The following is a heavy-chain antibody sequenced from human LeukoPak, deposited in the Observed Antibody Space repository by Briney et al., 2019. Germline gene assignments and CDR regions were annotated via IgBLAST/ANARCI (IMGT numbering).Heavy chain of an antibody. CDR3: ARAAWVTTSPYWYFDL. CDR1: GFTFSSYG. CDR2: ITGNGGNT. J-gene: IGHJ2*01. V-gene: IGHV3-21*01. Sequence: KPGGSLRLSCAASGFTFSSYGMSWVRQAPGKGLEWVSAITGNGGNTFYADSVKGRFTISRDNARNSLFVQMNSLRVEDTAVYYCARAAWVTTSPYWYFDLWGRGTLVTVSS. D-gene: IGHD4-17*01.